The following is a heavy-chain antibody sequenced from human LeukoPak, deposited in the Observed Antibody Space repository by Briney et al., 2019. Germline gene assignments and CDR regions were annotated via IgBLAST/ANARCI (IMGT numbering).Heavy chain of an antibody. Sequence: GESLKNSCKGLGYSFTNYWITWVRQMPGKGLEWMGRIDPSDFYTDYSPSFQGHVLISADRSISTAYLQWSSLQASDTAMYYCARVGTSFDFWGQGTGVTVSS. CDR1: GYSFTNYW. CDR3: ARVGTSFDF. CDR2: IDPSDFYT. V-gene: IGHV5-10-1*01. D-gene: IGHD1-14*01. J-gene: IGHJ3*01.